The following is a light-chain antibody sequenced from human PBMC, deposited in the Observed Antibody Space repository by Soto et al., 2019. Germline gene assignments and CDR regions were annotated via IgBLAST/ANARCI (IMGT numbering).Light chain of an antibody. J-gene: IGLJ2*01. Sequence: QSALTQPASVSGSPGQSITISCTGTSSDVGGYSYVSWYQQHPGKAPKLMIYDVSNRPSGVSNRFSGSKSGNTASLTISGLQAEDEADYYCSSYTSSNPLVAFGGGTKLTVL. CDR1: SSDVGGYSY. CDR3: SSYTSSNPLVA. CDR2: DVS. V-gene: IGLV2-14*01.